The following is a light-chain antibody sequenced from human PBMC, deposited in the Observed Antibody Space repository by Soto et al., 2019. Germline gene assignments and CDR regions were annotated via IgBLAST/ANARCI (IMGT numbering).Light chain of an antibody. CDR1: QDIRTY. CDR2: DAS. CDR3: QQDYTYPT. V-gene: IGKV1-16*02. Sequence: DIQMTQSPSSLSASVGDRVTLTCRASQDIRTYLAWFRQKPGTAPESLIYDASTLQGGVPSNFSGAGSGTDFTLTISSLQPEDFATDYCQQDYTYPTFGGGTKVEIK. J-gene: IGKJ4*01.